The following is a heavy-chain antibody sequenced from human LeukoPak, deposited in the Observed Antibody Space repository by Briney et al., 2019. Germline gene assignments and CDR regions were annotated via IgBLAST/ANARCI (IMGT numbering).Heavy chain of an antibody. CDR3: TTRYSSGWYDFDY. CDR2: IIPIFGTA. V-gene: IGHV1-69*13. Sequence: SVKVSCKASGGTFSSYAISWVRQAPGQGLEWMGGIIPIFGTANYAQKFQGRVTITADESTSTAYMELSSLGSEDTAVYYCTTRYSSGWYDFDYWGQGTLVTVSS. J-gene: IGHJ4*02. CDR1: GGTFSSYA. D-gene: IGHD6-19*01.